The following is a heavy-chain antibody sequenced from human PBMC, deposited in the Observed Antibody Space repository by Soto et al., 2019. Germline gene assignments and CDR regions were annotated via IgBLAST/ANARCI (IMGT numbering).Heavy chain of an antibody. CDR2: IYPLDSDT. V-gene: IGHV5-51*01. CDR3: ARQGFSSAWSAQYGMDI. D-gene: IGHD6-19*01. CDR1: GYRFSSYW. Sequence: GESLKISCKGSGYRFSSYWIAWVRQTPGKGLEWMGIIYPLDSDTRYSPSFQGQVTISADKSISIAYLQWSSLKASDTATYYCARQGFSSAWSAQYGMDIWGQGTTVTV. J-gene: IGHJ6*02.